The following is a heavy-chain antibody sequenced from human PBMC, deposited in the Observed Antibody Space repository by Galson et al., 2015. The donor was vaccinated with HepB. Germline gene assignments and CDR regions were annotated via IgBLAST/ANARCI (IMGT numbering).Heavy chain of an antibody. CDR1: GGTLSSYA. V-gene: IGHV1-69*13. CDR3: ACPRGVVVVPAPRYYYYGMDV. J-gene: IGHJ6*02. D-gene: IGHD2-2*01. Sequence: SVKVSCKASGGTLSSYAISWVRQAPGQGLEWMGGIIPIFGTANYAQKFQGRVTITADESTSTAYMELSSLRSEDTAVYYCACPRGVVVVPAPRYYYYGMDVWGQGTTVTVSS. CDR2: IIPIFGTA.